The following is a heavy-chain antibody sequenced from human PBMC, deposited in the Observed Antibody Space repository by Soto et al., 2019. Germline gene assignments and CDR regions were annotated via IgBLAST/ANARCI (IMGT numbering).Heavy chain of an antibody. V-gene: IGHV3-23*01. CDR3: AKGRASDCPGCTQDY. CDR1: AFTFSSYA. CDR2: VSGSGDST. D-gene: IGHD2-21*02. J-gene: IGHJ4*02. Sequence: EVPLLESGGGLAQPGGSLRLSCAASAFTFSSYAMSWVRQAPGKGLEWVSAVSGSGDSTYYADSVKGRFTIYRDNSKNTLELQMNSLRADDTAVYYCAKGRASDCPGCTQDYWGQGTLVTVSS.